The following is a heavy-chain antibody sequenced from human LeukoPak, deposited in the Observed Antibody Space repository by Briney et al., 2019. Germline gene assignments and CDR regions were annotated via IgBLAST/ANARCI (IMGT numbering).Heavy chain of an antibody. CDR2: INPNSGDT. D-gene: IGHD7-27*01. J-gene: IGHJ4*02. Sequence: ASLKVSCKAFGYTFTGYFIPWVRQAPGQGLEWMGRINPNSGDTNYEQTFQGTVTMTRDTSISTVYMDLSRLTSDDTAVYYCARDLSSTSNWELDYWGQGTPVTVSS. CDR1: GYTFTGYF. CDR3: ARDLSSTSNWELDY. V-gene: IGHV1-2*06.